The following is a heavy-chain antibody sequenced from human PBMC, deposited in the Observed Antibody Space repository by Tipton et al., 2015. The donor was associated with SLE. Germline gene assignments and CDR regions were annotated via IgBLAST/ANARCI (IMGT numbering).Heavy chain of an antibody. V-gene: IGHV3-74*01. Sequence: SLRLSCSASGFTFSNYGMHWVRQAPGKGLVWVSRISGDGSSTNYADSVKGRFTTSRDNAKNTLHLQLDSLRAEDTAVYFCARASSSGYSPWGQGTTVTVTS. CDR3: ARASSSGYSP. CDR2: ISGDGSST. J-gene: IGHJ3*01. CDR1: GFTFSNYG. D-gene: IGHD3-22*01.